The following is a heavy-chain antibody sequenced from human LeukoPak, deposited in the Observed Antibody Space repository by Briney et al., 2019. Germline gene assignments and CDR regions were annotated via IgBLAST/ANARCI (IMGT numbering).Heavy chain of an antibody. CDR1: GFTFSSYS. CDR3: ATGPYYDSSGYYPFDY. CDR2: ISSSSYI. J-gene: IGHJ4*02. D-gene: IGHD3-22*01. Sequence: GGSLRLSCAASGFTFSSYSMNWVRQAPGKGLEWVSSISSSSYIYYADSVKGRFTISRDNAKNSLYLQMNSLRAEDTAVYYCATGPYYDSSGYYPFDYWGQGTLVTVSS. V-gene: IGHV3-21*01.